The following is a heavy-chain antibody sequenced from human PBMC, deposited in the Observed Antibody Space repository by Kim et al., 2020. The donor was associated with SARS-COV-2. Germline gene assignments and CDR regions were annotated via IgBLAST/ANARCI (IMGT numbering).Heavy chain of an antibody. Sequence: SETLSLTCTVYGGSISGYYWSWIRQPPGKGLEWIGYIYYSGSTNYNPSLKSRVTISVDTSKNQFSLKLSSVTAADTAVYYCARVRLGVVATPIYDYGMYV. CDR3: ARVRLGVVATPIYDYGMYV. CDR2: IYYSGST. J-gene: IGHJ6*01. V-gene: IGHV4-59*13. D-gene: IGHD2-15*01. CDR1: GGSISGYY.